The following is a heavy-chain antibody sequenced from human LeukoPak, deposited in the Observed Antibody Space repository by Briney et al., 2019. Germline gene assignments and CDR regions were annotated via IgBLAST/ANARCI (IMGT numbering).Heavy chain of an antibody. CDR2: ISYDGSNK. V-gene: IGHV3-30*03. Sequence: GRSLRLSCAASGFTFSSYGMHWVRQAPGKGLEWVAVISYDGSNKYYADSVKGRFTISRGNSKNTLYLQMNSLRAEDTAVYYCARDSQYAMDVWGQGTTVTVSS. CDR1: GFTFSSYG. CDR3: ARDSQYAMDV. J-gene: IGHJ6*02.